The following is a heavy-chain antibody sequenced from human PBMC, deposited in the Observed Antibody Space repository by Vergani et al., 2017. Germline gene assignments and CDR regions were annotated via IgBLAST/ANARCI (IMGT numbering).Heavy chain of an antibody. CDR3: ARQVVGAAFDP. CDR2: IYYSGST. D-gene: IGHD1-26*01. V-gene: IGHV4-59*01. J-gene: IGHJ5*02. CDR1: GGSISSYY. Sequence: QVQLQESGPGLVKPSETLSLTCTVSGGSISSYYWSWIRQPPGKGLEWIGYIYYSGSTNYNPSLKSRVTISVDTSKNQFSLKLSSVTAADTAVYYCARQVVGAAFDPWGQGTLVTVSS.